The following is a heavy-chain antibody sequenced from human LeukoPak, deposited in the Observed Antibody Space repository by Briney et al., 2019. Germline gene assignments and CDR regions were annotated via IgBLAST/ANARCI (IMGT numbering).Heavy chain of an antibody. D-gene: IGHD3-22*01. CDR2: ISSSSSYI. CDR3: ARDRDYDSSGLFY. J-gene: IGHJ4*02. CDR1: GFTFSSYS. Sequence: GGSLRLSCAASGFTFSSYSMNWVRQAPGKGLEWVSSISSSSSYIYYADSAKGRFTISRDNAKNSLYLQMNSLRAEGTAVYYCARDRDYDSSGLFYWGQGTLVTVSS. V-gene: IGHV3-21*01.